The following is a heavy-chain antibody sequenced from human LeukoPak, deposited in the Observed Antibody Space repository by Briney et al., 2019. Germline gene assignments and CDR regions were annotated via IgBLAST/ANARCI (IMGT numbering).Heavy chain of an antibody. CDR3: ATEAYYYDSSGSYYFDY. J-gene: IGHJ4*02. D-gene: IGHD3-22*01. CDR1: GFTFSSYG. Sequence: GGSLRLSCAASGFTFSSYGMHWVRQAPGKGLEWVAVISYDGSNKYYADSVKGRFTISRDNSKNTLYLQMNSLRAEDTAVYYCATEAYYYDSSGSYYFDYWGQGTLVTVSS. CDR2: ISYDGSNK. V-gene: IGHV3-30*03.